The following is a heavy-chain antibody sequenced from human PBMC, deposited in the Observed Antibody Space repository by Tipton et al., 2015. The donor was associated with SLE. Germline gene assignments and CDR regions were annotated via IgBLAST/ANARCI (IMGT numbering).Heavy chain of an antibody. Sequence: LRLSCTVSGDSINSDGYFWTWIRQPPGKGLEWIGYIYYSGSTYYNPSLQGRLTMSVDTSRNQFSLKLTSVTAADTAVYFCARFDYSNWDDYWGQGTLVTVSS. V-gene: IGHV4-31*02. CDR3: ARFDYSNWDDY. CDR1: GDSINSDGYF. D-gene: IGHD4-11*01. CDR2: IYYSGST. J-gene: IGHJ4*02.